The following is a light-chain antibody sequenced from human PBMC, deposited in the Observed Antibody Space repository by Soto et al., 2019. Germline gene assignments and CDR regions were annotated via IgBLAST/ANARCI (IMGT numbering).Light chain of an antibody. CDR1: GSNVGRNT. V-gene: IGLV1-44*01. CDR2: SDN. Sequence: QSVLTQPPSASGTPGQRVIISCSGSGSNVGRNTVSWYQQLPGTAPKLLIYSDNRRPSGVPDRLSASKSGTSASLAISGLQSEDEADYYCAVWDDSLNGRVFGGGTKLTVL. CDR3: AVWDDSLNGRV. J-gene: IGLJ3*02.